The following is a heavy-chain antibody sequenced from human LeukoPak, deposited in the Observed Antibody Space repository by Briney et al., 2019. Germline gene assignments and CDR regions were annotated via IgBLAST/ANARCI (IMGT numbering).Heavy chain of an antibody. CDR3: ARDTHLSYGAGFDL. J-gene: IGHJ4*02. CDR1: GFTFSSYW. D-gene: IGHD3-10*01. V-gene: IGHV3-7*01. Sequence: GGSLRLSCAASGFTFSSYWMSWVRQAPGKGLEWVANIKQDGSEKYYVDSVKGRFTISRDNAKNSLYLQMNSLRAEDTAVYYCARDTHLSYGAGFDLWGQGTLVTVSS. CDR2: IKQDGSEK.